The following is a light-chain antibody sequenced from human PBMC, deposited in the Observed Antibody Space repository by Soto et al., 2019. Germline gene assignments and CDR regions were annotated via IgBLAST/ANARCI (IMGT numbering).Light chain of an antibody. CDR1: SSNIGAGYD. CDR3: QSYDSSLSVV. V-gene: IGLV1-40*01. J-gene: IGLJ2*01. Sequence: QSVLTQPPSVSGAPGQRVTISCTGRSSNIGAGYDVHWYQQLPGTAPKLLIYGNSKRPSGVPDRFSGSKSGTSASLAITGLQAEDEVDYYCQSYDSSLSVVFGGGTQLTVL. CDR2: GNS.